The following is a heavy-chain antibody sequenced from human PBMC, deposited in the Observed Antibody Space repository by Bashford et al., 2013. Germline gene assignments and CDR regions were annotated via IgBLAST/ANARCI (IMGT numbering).Heavy chain of an antibody. D-gene: IGHD3-10*01. Sequence: SETLSLTCTVSGGSISSYYWSWIRQPPGKGLEWIGTIYYSGSTYYNPSRKSRVTISVDTSKNQFSLRLSSVTAADTAVYYCARGSGSYHYFDYWGQGTLVTVSS. CDR2: IYYSGST. V-gene: IGHV4-59*04. CDR3: ARGSGSYHYFDY. J-gene: IGHJ4*02. CDR1: GGSISSYY.